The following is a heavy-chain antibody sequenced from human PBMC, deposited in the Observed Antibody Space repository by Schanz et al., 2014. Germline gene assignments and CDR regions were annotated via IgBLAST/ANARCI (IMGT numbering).Heavy chain of an antibody. Sequence: QVQLVQSGAEVKEPGASVKVSCKASGYTFTSNGITWVRQAPGQGLEWMGWINTYNGDTAYAQNMQGRVSMTTETAASEAYMELRSLRSDDPAVYYCARAAYGGYTSTPLRYWGQGTLVTVSS. V-gene: IGHV1-18*04. CDR2: INTYNGDT. CDR3: ARAAYGGYTSTPLRY. D-gene: IGHD5-12*01. CDR1: GYTFTSNG. J-gene: IGHJ4*02.